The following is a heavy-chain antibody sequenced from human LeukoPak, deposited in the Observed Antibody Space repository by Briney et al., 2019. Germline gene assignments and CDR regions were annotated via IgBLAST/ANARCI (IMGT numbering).Heavy chain of an antibody. CDR1: GFTFSSYA. D-gene: IGHD3-16*01. V-gene: IGHV4-59*08. CDR3: ARFEGSTWGDGFDI. CDR2: IHYTGRT. J-gene: IGHJ3*02. Sequence: GSLRLSCAASGFTFSSYAMSWVRQAPGKGLEWIGYIHYTGRTNYKPSLKSRVTMSVDTSKNQFSLKLTSVSAADTAVYYCARFEGSTWGDGFDIWGQGTLVTVSS.